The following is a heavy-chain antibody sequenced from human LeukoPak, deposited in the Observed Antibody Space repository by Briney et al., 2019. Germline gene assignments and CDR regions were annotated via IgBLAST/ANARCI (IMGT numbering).Heavy chain of an antibody. Sequence: EASVKVSCKASGGTFSSYAISLVRQAPGQGLEWMGGIIPIFGTANYAQKFQGRVTITADESTSTAYMELSRLRSEDTAVYYCARSPRSYDSTFSVDYWGQGTLVTVSS. J-gene: IGHJ4*02. V-gene: IGHV1-69*13. D-gene: IGHD3-22*01. CDR2: IIPIFGTA. CDR1: GGTFSSYA. CDR3: ARSPRSYDSTFSVDY.